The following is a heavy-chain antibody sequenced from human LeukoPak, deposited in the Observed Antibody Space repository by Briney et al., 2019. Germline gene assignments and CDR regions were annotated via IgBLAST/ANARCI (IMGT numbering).Heavy chain of an antibody. Sequence: GGSLRLSCAASGFTFSSYAMSWVRQAPGKGLEWVSAISGSGGSTYYADSVKGRFTISRDNSKNTLYLQMNSLRAEDTAVYYCAKVMIVVVITPGGAFDIWGQGTMVTVSS. CDR2: ISGSGGST. V-gene: IGHV3-23*01. CDR1: GFTFSSYA. J-gene: IGHJ3*02. D-gene: IGHD3-22*01. CDR3: AKVMIVVVITPGGAFDI.